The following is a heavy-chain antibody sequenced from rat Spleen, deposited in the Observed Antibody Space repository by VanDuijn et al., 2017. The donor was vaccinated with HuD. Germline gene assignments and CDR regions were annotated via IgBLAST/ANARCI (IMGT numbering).Heavy chain of an antibody. D-gene: IGHD4-3*01. J-gene: IGHJ3*01. CDR1: GFTFNDHF. Sequence: EVQLVESNGGLVQPGRSLKLSCAASGFTFNDHFMAWVRQAPTKGLEWVSSISPSGVTYYRDSVKGRFTVSRENAKSTIYFLMDSLRSEDTATYYCVRQDTSGYSNWFTYWGQGTLVTVSS. V-gene: IGHV5-25*01. CDR2: ISPSGVT. CDR3: VRQDTSGYSNWFTY.